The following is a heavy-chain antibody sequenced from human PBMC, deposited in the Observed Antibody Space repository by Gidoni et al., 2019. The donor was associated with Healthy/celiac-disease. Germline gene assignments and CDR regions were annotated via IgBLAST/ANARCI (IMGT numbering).Heavy chain of an antibody. Sequence: EVQLVQSGAEVKKLGESLKISCKVSGYSFTSYWIGWVRQMPGNALEWRGIIYPGDSDTRYSPSFQGQVTISADKSISTAYLQWSSLKASDTAMYYCASRSSGRADAFDIWGQGTMVTVSS. D-gene: IGHD6-19*01. CDR3: ASRSSGRADAFDI. J-gene: IGHJ3*02. CDR1: GYSFTSYW. V-gene: IGHV5-51*01. CDR2: IYPGDSDT.